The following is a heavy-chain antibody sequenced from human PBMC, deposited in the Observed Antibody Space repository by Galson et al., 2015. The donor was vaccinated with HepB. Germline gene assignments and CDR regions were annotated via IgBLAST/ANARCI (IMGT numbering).Heavy chain of an antibody. CDR2: ISSSGTTI. V-gene: IGHV3-48*04. J-gene: IGHJ4*02. Sequence: SLRLSCAASRFIFSTYSMNWVRQAPGKGLEWVSYISSSGTTIYYADSVKGRFTISRDNAKNSLYLQMNSLRAEDTAVYYCARGYDSSGYWGDLVGYWGQGTLVTVSS. D-gene: IGHD3-22*01. CDR1: RFIFSTYS. CDR3: ARGYDSSGYWGDLVGY.